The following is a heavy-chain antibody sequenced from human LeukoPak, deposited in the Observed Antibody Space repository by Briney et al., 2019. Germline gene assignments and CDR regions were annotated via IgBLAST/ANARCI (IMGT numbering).Heavy chain of an antibody. CDR3: ARSMTYDYVWGSYRLFDY. Sequence: SETLSLTCTVSGGSISSYYWSWIRQPPGKGLEWIGYIYYSGSTNYNPSLKSRVTISVDTSKNQYSLKLSSVTAADTAVYYCARSMTYDYVWGSYRLFDYWGQGTLVTVSS. D-gene: IGHD3-16*02. V-gene: IGHV4-59*01. J-gene: IGHJ4*02. CDR1: GGSISSYY. CDR2: IYYSGST.